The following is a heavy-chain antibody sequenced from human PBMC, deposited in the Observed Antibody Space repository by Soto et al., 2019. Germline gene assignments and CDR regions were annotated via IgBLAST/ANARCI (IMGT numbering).Heavy chain of an antibody. CDR3: ARAYDVRSGNYYGMDV. J-gene: IGHJ6*02. Sequence: QVQLVQSGAEVKKPGSSLRVSCKASGGSFRSYAFSWERQAPGQGLEWMGGVIPMFGTPKNAQKFQTRVTIAADEFTRTVYMELSSLTSEDTAIYYCARAYDVRSGNYYGMDVWGQGTTVTVSS. V-gene: IGHV1-69*01. CDR1: GGSFRSYA. D-gene: IGHD3-3*01. CDR2: VIPMFGTP.